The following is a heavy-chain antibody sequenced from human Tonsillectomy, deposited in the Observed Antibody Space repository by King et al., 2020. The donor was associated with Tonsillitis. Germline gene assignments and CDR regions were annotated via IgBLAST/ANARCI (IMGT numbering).Heavy chain of an antibody. CDR3: ATDSEGWLLLRYYYYGMDV. D-gene: IGHD3-22*01. CDR1: GYTLTELS. V-gene: IGHV1-24*01. J-gene: IGHJ6*02. Sequence: QLVQSGAEVKKPGASVKVSCKVSGYTLTELSMHWVRQAPGKGLEWMGGFDPEDGETIYALKFQGRVTMTEDTSTDTAYMELSSLRSEDTAVYYCATDSEGWLLLRYYYYGMDVWGQGTTVTVSS. CDR2: FDPEDGET.